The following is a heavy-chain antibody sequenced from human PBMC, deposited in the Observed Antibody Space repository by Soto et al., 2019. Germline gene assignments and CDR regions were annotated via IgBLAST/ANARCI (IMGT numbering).Heavy chain of an antibody. D-gene: IGHD3-10*01. Sequence: SETLSLTCTVSGGSISSYYWSWIRQPPGKGLEWIGYIYYSGSTNYNPSLKSRVTISVDTSKNQFSLKLSSVTAADTAVYYCARESGGDYYYYYYGMDVWGQGTTVTVSS. CDR2: IYYSGST. CDR1: GGSISSYY. V-gene: IGHV4-59*01. CDR3: ARESGGDYYYYYYGMDV. J-gene: IGHJ6*02.